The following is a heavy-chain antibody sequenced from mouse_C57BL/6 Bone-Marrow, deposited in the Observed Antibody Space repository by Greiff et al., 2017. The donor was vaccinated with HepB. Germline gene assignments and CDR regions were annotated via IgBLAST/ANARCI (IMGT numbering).Heavy chain of an antibody. CDR3: ARDLGTTVKRAY. V-gene: IGHV3-6*01. D-gene: IGHD1-1*01. J-gene: IGHJ3*01. CDR2: ISYDGSN. Sequence: EVKLQESGPGLVKPSQSLSLTCSVTGYSITSGYYWNWIRQFPGNKLEWMGYISYDGSNNYNPSLKNRISITRDTSKNQFFLKLNSVTTEDTATYYCARDLGTTVKRAYWGQGTLVTVSA. CDR1: GYSITSGYY.